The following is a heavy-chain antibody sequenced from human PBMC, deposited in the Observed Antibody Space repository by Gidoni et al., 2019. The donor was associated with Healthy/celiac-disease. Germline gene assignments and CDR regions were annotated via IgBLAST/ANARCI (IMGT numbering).Heavy chain of an antibody. CDR3: ARRSRARRAFDY. Sequence: QVQLQQWGAGLLKPSEPLSLTCAVYGGSFSGYYWSWIRQPPGKGLEWIGEINHSGSTNYNPSLKSRVTISVDTSKNQFSLKLSSVTAADTAVYYCARRSRARRAFDYWGQGTLVTVSS. CDR2: INHSGST. V-gene: IGHV4-34*01. CDR1: GGSFSGYY. J-gene: IGHJ4*02. D-gene: IGHD3-10*01.